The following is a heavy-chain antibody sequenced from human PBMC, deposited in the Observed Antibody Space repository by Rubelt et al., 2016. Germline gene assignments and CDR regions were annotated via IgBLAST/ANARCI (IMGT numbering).Heavy chain of an antibody. CDR3: ISYV. CDR2: IYANGNT. J-gene: IGHJ3*01. V-gene: IGHV3-66*01. CDR1: GFSVSSKY. Sequence: EVQLVESGGGLVQPGGSLRLSCAASGFSVSSKYMAWVRQAPGKGLEWVSSIYANGNTHSADSMKGRCTMSRENSKNTVFLQMNSLRVDDTAVYYCISYVWGQGTMVTVSS.